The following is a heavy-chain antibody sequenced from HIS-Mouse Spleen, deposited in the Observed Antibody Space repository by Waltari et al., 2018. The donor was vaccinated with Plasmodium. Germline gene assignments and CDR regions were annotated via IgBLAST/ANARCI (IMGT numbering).Heavy chain of an antibody. CDR3: ASSWYWYFDL. CDR1: GCTFSSYW. V-gene: IGHV3-7*01. Sequence: EVQLVESGGGLVQPGGSLRLSWAASGCTFSSYWMSWVRQAPGKGLEWVANIKQDGSEKYYVDSVKGRFTISRDNAKNSLYLQMNSLRAEDTAVYYCASSWYWYFDLWGRGTLVTVSS. J-gene: IGHJ2*01. CDR2: IKQDGSEK. D-gene: IGHD6-13*01.